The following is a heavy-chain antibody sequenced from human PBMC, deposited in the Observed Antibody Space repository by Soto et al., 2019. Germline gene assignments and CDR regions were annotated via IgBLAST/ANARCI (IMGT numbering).Heavy chain of an antibody. CDR2: VSYDGSKK. CDR3: ARWVGGSMSDNSGKYDS. V-gene: IGHV3-30*03. J-gene: IGHJ5*01. D-gene: IGHD3-22*01. Sequence: QVQLVESGGGVVQPGTSLRLTCAGSGVTLSRNGMHWVRQAPGKGLEWVALVSYDGSKKYYVDSVKGRFTISRDNSENTLYLQMNSLRAEDTAVYYCARWVGGSMSDNSGKYDSWGQGTLVTVSS. CDR1: GVTLSRNG.